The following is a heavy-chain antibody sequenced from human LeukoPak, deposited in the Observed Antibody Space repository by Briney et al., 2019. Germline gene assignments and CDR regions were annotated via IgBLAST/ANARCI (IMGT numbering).Heavy chain of an antibody. Sequence: ASVKVSCKASGYTFTSYYMHWVRQAPGQGLEWMGIINPSGGSTSYAQKFQGRVTMTRDMSTSTVYMELSSLRSEDTAVYYCARSPSSDIVVVVAATTPMFDPWGQGTLVTVSS. J-gene: IGHJ5*02. V-gene: IGHV1-46*01. CDR3: ARSPSSDIVVVVAATTPMFDP. CDR2: INPSGGST. D-gene: IGHD2-15*01. CDR1: GYTFTSYY.